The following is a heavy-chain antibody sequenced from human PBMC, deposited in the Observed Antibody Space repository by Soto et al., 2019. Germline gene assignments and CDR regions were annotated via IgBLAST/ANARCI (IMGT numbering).Heavy chain of an antibody. Sequence: QAQLVQSRAEVKKPGASVKVSCEASGYTFTSYYMHWVRQAPGQGLEWMGWINPNSGDTKYAQKFRGRVTMTRDPSITTAYMEVKMLTSDDTAVYYCARQLAYCGGDCFTEPVDYWGQGTLVTVSS. CDR3: ARQLAYCGGDCFTEPVDY. J-gene: IGHJ4*02. D-gene: IGHD2-21*02. CDR1: GYTFTSYY. V-gene: IGHV1-2*02. CDR2: INPNSGDT.